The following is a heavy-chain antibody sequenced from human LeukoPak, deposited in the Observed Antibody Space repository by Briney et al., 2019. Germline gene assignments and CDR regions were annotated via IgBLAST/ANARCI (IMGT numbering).Heavy chain of an antibody. CDR3: AKGKLIVVVTAPFDY. V-gene: IGHV3-30*18. J-gene: IGHJ4*02. CDR2: ISYDGSNK. Sequence: GRSLRLSCAASGFTFSSYGMHWVRQAPGKGLEWVAVISYDGSNKYYADSVKGRFTISRDNSKNTLYLQMNSLRAEDTAVYYCAKGKLIVVVTAPFDYWGQGTLVTVSS. D-gene: IGHD2-21*02. CDR1: GFTFSSYG.